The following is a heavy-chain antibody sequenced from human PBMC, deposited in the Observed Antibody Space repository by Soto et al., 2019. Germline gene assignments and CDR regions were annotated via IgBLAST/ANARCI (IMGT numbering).Heavy chain of an antibody. Sequence: PGESLKISCKGSGYSFTSYWISWVRQMPGKGLEWMGRIDPSDSYTNYSPSFQGHVTISADKSISTAYLQWSSLKASDTAMYYCARLWDGHTYRDYYYYGMDVWGQGTTVTVSS. CDR3: ARLWDGHTYRDYYYYGMDV. CDR2: IDPSDSYT. J-gene: IGHJ6*02. D-gene: IGHD3-10*01. CDR1: GYSFTSYW. V-gene: IGHV5-10-1*01.